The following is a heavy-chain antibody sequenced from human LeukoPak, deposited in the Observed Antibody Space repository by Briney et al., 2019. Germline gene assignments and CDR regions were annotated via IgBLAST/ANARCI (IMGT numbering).Heavy chain of an antibody. CDR2: IYYSGTT. CDR1: GGSISHYY. D-gene: IGHD4/OR15-4a*01. Sequence: SETLSLTCTVSGGSISHYYWSWIRQPPGKGLEWIGYIYYSGTTNYTPSLKSRVTISVDTSKNQFSLKLNSVTAADTAVYYCAREDPRTKVPEGMDVWGQGTTVTVSS. CDR3: AREDPRTKVPEGMDV. V-gene: IGHV4-59*01. J-gene: IGHJ6*02.